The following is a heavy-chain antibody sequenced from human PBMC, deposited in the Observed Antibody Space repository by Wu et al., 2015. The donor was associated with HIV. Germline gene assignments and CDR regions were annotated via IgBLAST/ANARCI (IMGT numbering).Heavy chain of an antibody. J-gene: IGHJ6*03. Sequence: QVQLVQSGTEVKKPGASVKVSCKASKYIFTNYDVNWVRQATGQGLEWMGWMNPNSGNTGYGQKFQGRVTFTRNTSISTAYMELSGLRSDDTAVYYCARGSRYCSGSSCTRNEYMDVWGRGTTGHRLL. CDR3: ARGSRYCSGSSCTRNEYMDV. CDR1: KYIFTNYD. D-gene: IGHD2-15*01. CDR2: MNPNSGNT. V-gene: IGHV1-8*02.